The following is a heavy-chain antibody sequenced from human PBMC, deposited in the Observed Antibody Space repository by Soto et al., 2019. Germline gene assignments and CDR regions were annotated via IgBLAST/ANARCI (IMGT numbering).Heavy chain of an antibody. V-gene: IGHV1-24*01. D-gene: IGHD3-3*01. Sequence: ASVKVSCKVSGYTLTELSMHWVRQAPGKVLEWMGGFDPEDGETIYAQKFQGRVTMTEDTSTDTAYMELSSLRSEDTAVYYFATGQAQVEYDCWSGYYSWGQGTLVTVSS. J-gene: IGHJ4*02. CDR2: FDPEDGET. CDR1: GYTLTELS. CDR3: ATGQAQVEYDCWSGYYS.